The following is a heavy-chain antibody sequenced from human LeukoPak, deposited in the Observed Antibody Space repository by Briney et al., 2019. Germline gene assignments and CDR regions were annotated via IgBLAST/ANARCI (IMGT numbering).Heavy chain of an antibody. Sequence: GASVKVSCKASGYTFTGYYMHWVRQAPGHGLEWMGWFNPNSGGTNYAQKFQGRVTMTRDTSITTAYMELSRLRSDATAVYYCARGNRAAMVTRYYYYYMDVWGKGTTVTVSS. CDR2: FNPNSGGT. CDR1: GYTFTGYY. CDR3: ARGNRAAMVTRYYYYYMDV. J-gene: IGHJ6*03. V-gene: IGHV1-2*02. D-gene: IGHD5-18*01.